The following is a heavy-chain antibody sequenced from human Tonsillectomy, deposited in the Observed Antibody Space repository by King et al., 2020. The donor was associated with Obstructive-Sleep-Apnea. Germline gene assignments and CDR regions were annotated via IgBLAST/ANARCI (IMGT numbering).Heavy chain of an antibody. CDR3: ARDYYVSGTQFFQL. Sequence: QLVQSGAEVKKPGASLKVSCKASGYNFNAYGISWVRQAPGQGLEWMGWINVYNGEIKSAQKFQGRVTLTTDTSTSTAYMELRSLRSDDTAVYYCARDYYVSGTQFFQLWGQGTLVTVSS. CDR1: GYNFNAYG. J-gene: IGHJ1*01. CDR2: INVYNGEI. D-gene: IGHD3-10*01. V-gene: IGHV1-18*01.